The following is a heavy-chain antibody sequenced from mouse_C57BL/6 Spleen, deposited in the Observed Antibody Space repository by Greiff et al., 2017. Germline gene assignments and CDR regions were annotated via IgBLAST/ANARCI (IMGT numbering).Heavy chain of an antibody. V-gene: IGHV14-3*01. D-gene: IGHD1-1*01. CDR2: IDPANGNT. CDR1: GYAFSSYW. Sequence: EVNVVESGAELVKPGASVKISCKASGYAFSSYWMNWVKQRPEQGLEWIGRIDPANGNTKYAPKFQGKATITADTSSNTAYLQLSSLTSEDTAIYYCARYYYGSRDYWGQGTTLTVSS. J-gene: IGHJ2*01. CDR3: ARYYYGSRDY.